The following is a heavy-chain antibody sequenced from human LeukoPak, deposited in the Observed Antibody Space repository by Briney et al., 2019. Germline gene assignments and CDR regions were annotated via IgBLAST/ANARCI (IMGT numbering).Heavy chain of an antibody. Sequence: SETLSLTCTVSGGSISSYYWSWIRQPPGKGLEWIGYIYHSGSTNYNPSPKSRVTISVDTSKNQFSLKLSSVTAADTAVYYCARRTGSAWDNYGDYVGPFDYWGQGTLVTVSS. J-gene: IGHJ4*02. CDR3: ARRTGSAWDNYGDYVGPFDY. D-gene: IGHD4-17*01. CDR2: IYHSGST. CDR1: GGSISSYY. V-gene: IGHV4-59*08.